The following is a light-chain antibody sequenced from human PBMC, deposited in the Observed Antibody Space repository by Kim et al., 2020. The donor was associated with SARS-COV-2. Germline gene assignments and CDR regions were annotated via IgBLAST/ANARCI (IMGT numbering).Light chain of an antibody. Sequence: ASVGDRFTITCRASQSISSWLAWYQQKPGKAPKLLIYDASSLESGVPSRFSGSGSGTEFTLTISSLQPDDFATYYCQQYNSYSWTFGQGTKVDIK. CDR3: QQYNSYSWT. J-gene: IGKJ1*01. CDR1: QSISSW. CDR2: DAS. V-gene: IGKV1-5*01.